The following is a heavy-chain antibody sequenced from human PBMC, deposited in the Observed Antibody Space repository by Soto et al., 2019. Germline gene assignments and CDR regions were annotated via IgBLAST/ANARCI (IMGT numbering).Heavy chain of an antibody. CDR3: ARDRYASYDSWTGFPNDY. J-gene: IGHJ4*02. CDR1: GFAFRSYT. V-gene: IGHV3-21*01. CDR2: MTSSGAYI. D-gene: IGHD3-3*01. Sequence: PGGSLRLSCAASGFAFRSYTMNWVRQAPGKGLEWVSSMTSSGAYIYHADSVKGRFTISRDNAKNSLYLEMNSLRVEDTAVYYCARDRYASYDSWTGFPNDYWGRGTLVTVSS.